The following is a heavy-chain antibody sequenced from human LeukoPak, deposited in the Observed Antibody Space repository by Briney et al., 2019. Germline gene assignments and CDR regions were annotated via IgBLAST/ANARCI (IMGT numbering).Heavy chain of an antibody. J-gene: IGHJ4*02. D-gene: IGHD5-18*01. CDR1: GYTFTGYY. V-gene: IGHV1-2*06. Sequence: GASVKVSCKASGYTFTGYYMHWVRQAPGQGLEWMGRINPNSGGTNYAQKFQGRVTMTRDTSISTAYMELSRLRSDDTAVYHCARLPRSGYSYGSDYWGQGTLVTVSS. CDR2: INPNSGGT. CDR3: ARLPRSGYSYGSDY.